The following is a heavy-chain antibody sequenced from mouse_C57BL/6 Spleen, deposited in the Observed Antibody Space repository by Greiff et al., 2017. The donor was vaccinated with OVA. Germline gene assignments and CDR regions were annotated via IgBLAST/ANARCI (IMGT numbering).Heavy chain of an antibody. D-gene: IGHD1-1*01. V-gene: IGHV1-54*01. J-gene: IGHJ2*01. CDR1: GYAFTNYL. CDR2: INPGSGGT. CDR3: AREGYYCSSFDY. Sequence: QVQLQQSGAELVRPGTSVKVSCKASGYAFTNYLIEWVKQRPGQGLEWIGVINPGSGGTNYNEKFKGKATLTADKSSSTAYMQLSSLTSEDSAVYFCAREGYYCSSFDYWGQGTTLTVSS.